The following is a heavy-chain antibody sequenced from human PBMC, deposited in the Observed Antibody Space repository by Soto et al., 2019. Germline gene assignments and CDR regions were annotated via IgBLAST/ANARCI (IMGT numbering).Heavy chain of an antibody. D-gene: IGHD5-12*01. Sequence: SETLSLTCAVYVGSFSCYYWSWIRQPPGKGLEWIGEINHSGSTNYNPSLKSRVTISVDTSKNQFSLKLSSVTAADTAVYYCARGYSGYDWLGYYYYGMDVWGQGTTVTVSS. CDR2: INHSGST. V-gene: IGHV4-34*01. J-gene: IGHJ6*02. CDR1: VGSFSCYY. CDR3: ARGYSGYDWLGYYYYGMDV.